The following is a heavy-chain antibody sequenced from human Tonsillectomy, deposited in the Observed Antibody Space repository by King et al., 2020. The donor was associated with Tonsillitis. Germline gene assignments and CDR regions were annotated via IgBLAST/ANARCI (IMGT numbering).Heavy chain of an antibody. CDR1: GYTFTSYG. V-gene: IGHV1-18*01. CDR2: ISAYNGNT. CDR3: ARDVLRFLEWLLGDAFDI. J-gene: IGHJ3*02. D-gene: IGHD3-3*01. Sequence: VQLVESGAEVKKPGASVKVSCKASGYTFTSYGISWVRQAPGQGLEWMGWISAYNGNTNYAQKLQGRVTMTTDTSTSTAYMELRSLRSDDTAVYYCARDVLRFLEWLLGDAFDIWGQGTMVTVSS.